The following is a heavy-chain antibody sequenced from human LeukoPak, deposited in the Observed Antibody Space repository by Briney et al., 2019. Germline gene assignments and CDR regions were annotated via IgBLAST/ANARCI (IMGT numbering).Heavy chain of an antibody. Sequence: GGSPRPSCAPSGFTFSSTEMYRVRQAPGKGLEWVSYISSSGSTIYYADSVKGRFTISRDNAKNSLYLQMNSLRAEDTAVYYCARGESGRYYFDYWGQGTLVTVCS. V-gene: IGHV3-48*03. CDR2: ISSSGSTI. D-gene: IGHD1-26*01. CDR1: GFTFSSTE. J-gene: IGHJ4*02. CDR3: ARGESGRYYFDY.